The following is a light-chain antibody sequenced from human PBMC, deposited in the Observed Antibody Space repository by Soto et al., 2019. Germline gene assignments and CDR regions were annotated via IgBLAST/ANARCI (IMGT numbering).Light chain of an antibody. CDR1: QSISSY. CDR2: AAS. V-gene: IGKV1-39*01. J-gene: IGKJ3*01. Sequence: DIQMTQSPSSLSASVGDRVTITCRASQSISSYLNWYQQKPGKAPKLLIYAASTLQSGVPSRFSGSGSGTDFTLTISSLQPEDFATYYCQQSYSMPLTVGPGTKVDIK. CDR3: QQSYSMPLT.